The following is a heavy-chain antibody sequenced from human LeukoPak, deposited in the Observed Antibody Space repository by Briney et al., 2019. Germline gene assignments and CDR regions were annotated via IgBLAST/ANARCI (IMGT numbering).Heavy chain of an antibody. J-gene: IGHJ4*02. V-gene: IGHV4-39*01. Sequence: PSETLSLTCTVAGGSISSSSYYWGWIRQPPGKGLEWIGSIYYSGSTYYNPSLKSRVTISVDTSKNQFSLKLSSVTATDTAVYYCARHHPDNDYWGQGTLVTVSS. CDR3: ARHHPDNDY. D-gene: IGHD3-9*01. CDR2: IYYSGST. CDR1: GGSISSSSYY.